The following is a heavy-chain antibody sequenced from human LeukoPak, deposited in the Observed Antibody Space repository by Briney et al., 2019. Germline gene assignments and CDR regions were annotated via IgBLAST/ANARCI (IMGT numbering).Heavy chain of an antibody. V-gene: IGHV3-7*01. Sequence: PGGSLRLSCAASHFTFNSYWMSWVRQAPEKGLEWVANIKPDGSEKYYVDSVKGRFTISRDNAKNSLYLQMNSLRAEDTAVYYCASPEWLPDSFDIWGQGTMVTVSS. CDR1: HFTFNSYW. D-gene: IGHD3-3*01. CDR2: IKPDGSEK. CDR3: ASPEWLPDSFDI. J-gene: IGHJ3*02.